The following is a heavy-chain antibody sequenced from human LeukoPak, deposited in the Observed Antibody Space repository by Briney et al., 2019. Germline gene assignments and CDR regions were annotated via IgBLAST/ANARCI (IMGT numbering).Heavy chain of an antibody. J-gene: IGHJ3*02. CDR1: GGSISSYY. V-gene: IGHV4-59*01. D-gene: IGHD1-14*01. CDR3: AREPGLPEGGAFDI. CDR2: IYYSGST. Sequence: PSETLSLTCTVSGGSISSYYWSWPRQPPGKGVEWIGYIYYSGSTNYNPSLKSRVTISVDTSKNQFPLKLSSVTAADPAVYYCAREPGLPEGGAFDIWGQGTMVTVSS.